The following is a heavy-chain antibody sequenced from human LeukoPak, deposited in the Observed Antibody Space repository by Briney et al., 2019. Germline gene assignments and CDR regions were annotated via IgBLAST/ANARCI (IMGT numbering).Heavy chain of an antibody. Sequence: SDTLSLTCTVSGDSITNYFWRWIRQPPGKGREWIGYIYDTGNTNYKPSLKSRVTISVDTSTNQFSLRLRSVTAADTAVYYCARGRVAYSAYYFDYWGRGTLVTVSS. J-gene: IGHJ4*02. V-gene: IGHV4-59*07. CDR2: IYDTGNT. CDR3: ARGRVAYSAYYFDY. CDR1: GDSITNYF. D-gene: IGHD2-15*01.